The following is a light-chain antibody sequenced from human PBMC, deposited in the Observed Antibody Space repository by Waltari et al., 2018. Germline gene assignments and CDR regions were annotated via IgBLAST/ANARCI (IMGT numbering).Light chain of an antibody. CDR1: SPNVGRNP. Sequence: SVFTQVPSASGTPGQKVTISCLGGSPNVGRNPVHWYRALPGTAPTLLIHTDNQRPSGVPDRFSASKSGTSASLAISGLRSEDEAEYYCASWDDTVDGPVFGGGTKVTVL. CDR3: ASWDDTVDGPV. CDR2: TDN. V-gene: IGLV1-44*01. J-gene: IGLJ3*02.